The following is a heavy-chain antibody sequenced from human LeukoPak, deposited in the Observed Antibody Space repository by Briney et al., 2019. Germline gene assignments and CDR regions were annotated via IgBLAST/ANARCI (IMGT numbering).Heavy chain of an antibody. Sequence: GGSLRLSCAASGFAFSSYSMNRVRQAPGKGLEWVSYITSSSSAIYYADSVKGRFTISRDNAKNSLYLQMNSLRAEDTAVYYCARKSGSSGYPFDYWGQGTVVTVSS. CDR2: ITSSSSAI. D-gene: IGHD3-22*01. V-gene: IGHV3-48*01. J-gene: IGHJ4*02. CDR1: GFAFSSYS. CDR3: ARKSGSSGYPFDY.